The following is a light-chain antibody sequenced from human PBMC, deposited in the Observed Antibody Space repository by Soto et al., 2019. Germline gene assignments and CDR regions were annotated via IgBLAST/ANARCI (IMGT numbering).Light chain of an antibody. V-gene: IGLV2-11*01. J-gene: IGLJ1*01. CDR1: SSDVGGYNY. CDR3: CSYAGSYTHYV. Sequence: QSSLTQPGSVNGFHGRSVSISYPETSSDVGGYNYVSWYQHHPGKAPKLIIYDVTKWPSGVPDRFSGSKSGNTASLTISGLQAEDEADYYCCSYAGSYTHYVFGTGTKVTVL. CDR2: DVT.